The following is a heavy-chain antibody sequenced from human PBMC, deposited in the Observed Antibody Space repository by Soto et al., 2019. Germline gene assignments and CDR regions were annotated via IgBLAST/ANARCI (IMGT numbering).Heavy chain of an antibody. J-gene: IGHJ4*02. D-gene: IGHD6-13*01. V-gene: IGHV1-46*01. CDR1: GYNFASNH. CDR3: VRDRFGSWTFDY. CDR2: IHPTDGST. Sequence: QVQLVQSGAEVKEPGASVKVSCKASGYNFASNHMHWVRQIPGQGLEWMGIIHPTDGSTSYAQRFRDRITLTRDAPTNTDYMELRGLTSEDTAVYYCVRDRFGSWTFDYWGQGPLLTVSS.